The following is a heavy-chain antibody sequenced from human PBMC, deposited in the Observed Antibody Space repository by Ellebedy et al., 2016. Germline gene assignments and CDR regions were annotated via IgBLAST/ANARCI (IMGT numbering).Heavy chain of an antibody. J-gene: IGHJ4*02. CDR2: INPSGGST. V-gene: IGHV1-46*04. Sequence: ASVKVSCKASGYTFTSYYMHWVRQAPGQGLEWMGIINPSGGSTSYAQKLQGRVTMTRDTSTSTVYMELSSLRSEDTAVYYCARSGSGFGEYRYWGQGTLVTVSS. CDR1: GYTFTSYY. D-gene: IGHD3-10*01. CDR3: ARSGSGFGEYRY.